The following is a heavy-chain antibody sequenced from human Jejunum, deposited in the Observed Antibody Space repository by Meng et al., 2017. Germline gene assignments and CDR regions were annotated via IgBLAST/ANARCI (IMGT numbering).Heavy chain of an antibody. Sequence: GESLKISCEASGFVFHSYAMTWVRQAPGKGLEWVSFISGSGGSSNYADSVKGRFTISRDKSKSTLYLQMNSLRAEDTAVYYCAKVGPYYDISTGYFLDRYYFDYWGQGTLVTVSS. CDR3: AKVGPYYDISTGYFLDRYYFDY. V-gene: IGHV3-23*01. D-gene: IGHD3-9*01. CDR1: GFVFHSYA. CDR2: ISGSGGSS. J-gene: IGHJ4*02.